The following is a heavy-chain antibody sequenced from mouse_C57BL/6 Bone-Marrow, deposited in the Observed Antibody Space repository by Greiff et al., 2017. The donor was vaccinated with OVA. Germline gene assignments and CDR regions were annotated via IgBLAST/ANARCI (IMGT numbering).Heavy chain of an antibody. V-gene: IGHV7-3*01. CDR2: IRNKANGYTT. D-gene: IGHD4-1*01. CDR3: ARYIEGPLGKNAMDY. J-gene: IGHJ4*01. Sequence: EVKLVESGGGLVQPGGSLSLSCAASGFTFTDYYMSWVRQPPGKALEWLGFIRNKANGYTTEYSASVKGRFTISRDNSQSILYLQMNALRAEDSATYYCARYIEGPLGKNAMDYWGQGTSVTVSS. CDR1: GFTFTDYY.